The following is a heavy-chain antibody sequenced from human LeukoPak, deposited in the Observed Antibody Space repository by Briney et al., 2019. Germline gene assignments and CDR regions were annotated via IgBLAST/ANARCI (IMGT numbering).Heavy chain of an antibody. V-gene: IGHV4-34*01. CDR3: ARVGYDYVWGSYRSESDWFDP. Sequence: SETLSLTCAVYGGSFSGYYWSWIRQPPGKGLEWIGEINHSGSTNYNPSLKSRVTISVDTSKNQFSLKLSSVTAADTAVYYCARVGYDYVWGSYRSESDWFDPWGQGTLVTVSS. CDR1: GGSFSGYY. CDR2: INHSGST. J-gene: IGHJ5*02. D-gene: IGHD3-16*02.